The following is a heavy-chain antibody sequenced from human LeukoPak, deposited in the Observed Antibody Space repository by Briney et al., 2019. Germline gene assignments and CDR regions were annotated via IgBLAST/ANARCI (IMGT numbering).Heavy chain of an antibody. D-gene: IGHD3-22*01. Sequence: SETLSLTCAVSGGSISSGGYSWSWIRQPPGKGLEWIGYIYHSGSTYYNPSLKSRVTISVDRSKNQFSLKLSSVTAADTAVYYCARAIRVHGYPPDYWGQGTLVTVSS. CDR3: ARAIRVHGYPPDY. J-gene: IGHJ4*02. CDR1: GGSISSGGYS. CDR2: IYHSGST. V-gene: IGHV4-30-2*01.